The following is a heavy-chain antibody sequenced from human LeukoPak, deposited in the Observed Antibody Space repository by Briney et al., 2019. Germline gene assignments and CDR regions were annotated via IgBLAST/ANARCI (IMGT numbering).Heavy chain of an antibody. J-gene: IGHJ4*02. CDR3: ARDQGNGCFDY. CDR1: GYTFTSYY. CDR2: INPSGGST. V-gene: IGHV1-46*01. Sequence: ASVKVSCTASGYTFTSYYMHWVRQAPGQGLEWMGIINPSGGSTSYAQKFQGRVTMTRDTSTSTVYMELSSLRSEDTAVYYCARDQGNGCFDYWGQGTLVTVSS. D-gene: IGHD4-23*01.